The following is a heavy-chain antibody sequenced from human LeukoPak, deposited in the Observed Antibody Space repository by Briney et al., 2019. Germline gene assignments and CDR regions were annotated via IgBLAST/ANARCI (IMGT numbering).Heavy chain of an antibody. CDR3: ARLTVLPYYMDV. V-gene: IGHV4-59*08. CDR2: IYYSGST. Sequence: PSETLSLTCTVSGGSISSYYWSWIRQPPGKGLEWIGYIYYSGSTNYNPSLKSRVTISVDTSKNQFSLKLSSVTAADTAVYYCARLTVLPYYMDVWGKGTTVTVSS. J-gene: IGHJ6*03. D-gene: IGHD4-11*01. CDR1: GGSISSYY.